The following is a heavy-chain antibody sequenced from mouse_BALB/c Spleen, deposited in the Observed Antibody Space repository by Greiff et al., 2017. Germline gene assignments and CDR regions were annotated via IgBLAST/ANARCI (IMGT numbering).Heavy chain of an antibody. Sequence: QVQLQQPGAELVKPGASVKLSCKASGYTFTSYWMHWVKQRPGQGLEWIGEINPSNGRTNYNEKFKSKATLTVDKTSSPAYMQLSSLTSEDSAVYYCARPLLPDYAMDDWGQGTSVTVSS. CDR2: INPSNGRT. V-gene: IGHV1S81*02. J-gene: IGHJ4*01. D-gene: IGHD2-1*01. CDR1: GYTFTSYW. CDR3: ARPLLPDYAMDD.